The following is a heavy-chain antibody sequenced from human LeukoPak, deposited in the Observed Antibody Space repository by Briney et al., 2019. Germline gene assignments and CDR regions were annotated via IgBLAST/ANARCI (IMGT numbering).Heavy chain of an antibody. D-gene: IGHD6-13*01. Sequence: GGSLRHSCAASGFTFTTNYTCCVRQAPGKGLEWLSVIYKGGRTYYADSVKGRFTISRDNPKNTVYLQMNSLRAEDTAVYYCATEITASGSCALDTWGPGEIFIVSS. V-gene: IGHV3-66*01. CDR3: ATEITASGSCALDT. J-gene: IGHJ3*02. CDR1: GFTFTTNY. CDR2: IYKGGRT.